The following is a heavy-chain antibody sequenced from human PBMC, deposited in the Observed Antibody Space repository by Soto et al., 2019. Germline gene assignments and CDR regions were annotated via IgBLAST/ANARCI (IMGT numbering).Heavy chain of an antibody. CDR3: ARASSSGWYGSFAY. V-gene: IGHV3-53*02. Sequence: EVQLVETGGGWIQPGGSLRLSCAASGFTVSSNYMSWVRQAPGKGLEWVSVIYSGGSTYYADSVKGRFTISRDNSKSTLYLQMDCLRAEDTAVYYCARASSSGWYGSFAYWGQGTLVTVSS. D-gene: IGHD6-19*01. CDR1: GFTVSSNY. J-gene: IGHJ4*02. CDR2: IYSGGST.